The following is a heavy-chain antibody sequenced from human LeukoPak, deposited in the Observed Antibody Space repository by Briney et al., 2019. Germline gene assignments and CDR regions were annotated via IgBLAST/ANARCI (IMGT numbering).Heavy chain of an antibody. V-gene: IGHV3-74*01. J-gene: IGHJ4*02. D-gene: IGHD6-13*01. CDR2: VNSDGSTT. CDR1: GFPSSNYW. CDR3: ARGYYSSSRFDS. Sequence: GGSLRLSCAASGFPSSNYWMHWVRQAPGKGLVWVSRVNSDGSTTNYADSVKGRFTISRDNAENTLYMRMNSLRPEDTAVYYCARGYYSSSRFDSWGQGTLVTVSS.